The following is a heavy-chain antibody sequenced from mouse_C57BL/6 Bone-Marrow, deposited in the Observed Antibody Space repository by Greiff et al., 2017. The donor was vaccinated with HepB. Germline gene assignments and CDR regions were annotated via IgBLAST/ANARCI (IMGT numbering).Heavy chain of an antibody. CDR3: ARNWGYYGSRGYFDV. J-gene: IGHJ1*03. V-gene: IGHV2-2*01. CDR1: GFSLTSYG. Sequence: VKLQESGPGLVQPSQSLSITCTVSGFSLTSYGVHWVRQSPGKGLEWLGVIWSGGSTDYNAAFISRLSISKDNSKSQVFFKMNSLQADDTAIYYCARNWGYYGSRGYFDVWGTGTTVTVSS. CDR2: IWSGGST. D-gene: IGHD1-1*01.